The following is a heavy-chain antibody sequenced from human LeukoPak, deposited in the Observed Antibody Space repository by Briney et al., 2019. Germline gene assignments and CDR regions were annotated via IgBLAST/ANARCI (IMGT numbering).Heavy chain of an antibody. Sequence: TGGSLRLSCAASGFTFSSYSMNWVRQAPGKGLEWVSSISSSSSYIYYADSVKGRFTISRDNAKNSLYLQMNSLRAEDTAVYYCASPRGPDYYGSGSYEVFRHWGQGTLVTVSS. CDR2: ISSSSSYI. CDR1: GFTFSSYS. J-gene: IGHJ1*01. CDR3: ASPRGPDYYGSGSYEVFRH. D-gene: IGHD3-10*01. V-gene: IGHV3-21*01.